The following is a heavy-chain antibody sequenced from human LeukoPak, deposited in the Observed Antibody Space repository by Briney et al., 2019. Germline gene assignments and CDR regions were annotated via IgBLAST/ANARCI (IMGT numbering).Heavy chain of an antibody. J-gene: IGHJ4*02. V-gene: IGHV1-2*06. CDR1: GYTFTDYY. CDR3: ARLLGDFEY. Sequence: ASVKVSCKASGYTFTDYYMHWVRQAPGQGLEWMGRINPKSGGTIFAQMFQGRVTMTRDTSISTAYMELSRLRSDDTAVYYCARLLGDFEYWGQGTLVTVSS. CDR2: INPKSGGT. D-gene: IGHD3-16*01.